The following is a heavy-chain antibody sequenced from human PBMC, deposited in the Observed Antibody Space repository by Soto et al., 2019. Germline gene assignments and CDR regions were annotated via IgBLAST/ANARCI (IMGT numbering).Heavy chain of an antibody. CDR3: ARDEGAAAGALIDY. J-gene: IGHJ4*02. D-gene: IGHD6-13*01. Sequence: QVQLVQSGAEVRKPGASVKVSCKTSGYTFSNYGVSWVRQAPGQGLEWMGWVSGHNGKANYQLELQDRLTMTTDTATSTAYMELRSLTSDDTAVYFCARDEGAAAGALIDYWGQGTLVTVSS. V-gene: IGHV1-18*04. CDR1: GYTFSNYG. CDR2: VSGHNGKA.